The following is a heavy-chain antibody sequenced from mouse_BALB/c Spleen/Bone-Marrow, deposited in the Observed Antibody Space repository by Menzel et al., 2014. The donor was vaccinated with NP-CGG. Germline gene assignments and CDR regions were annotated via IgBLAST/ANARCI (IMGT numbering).Heavy chain of an antibody. CDR3: ARWGYYAMDY. CDR1: GLNIKDTY. V-gene: IGHV14-3*02. CDR2: IDPANGNT. J-gene: IGHJ4*01. Sequence: EVHLVESGAELVKPGASVKLSCTASGLNIKDTYMHWVKQRPEQGLEWIGRIDPANGNTKYDPKFQGKATITADTSSNTAYLQLSSLTSEDTAVYYCARWGYYAMDYWGQGTSVTVSS.